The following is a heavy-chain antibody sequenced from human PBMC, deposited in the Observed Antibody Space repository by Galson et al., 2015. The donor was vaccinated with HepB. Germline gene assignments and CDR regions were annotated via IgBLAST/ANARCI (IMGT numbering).Heavy chain of an antibody. J-gene: IGHJ4*02. D-gene: IGHD6-19*01. CDR3: ARDGGGWYFDY. CDR2: INSDGTLT. Sequence: SLRLSCAASAFPFSNTWLHWVRQAPGKGLVWVSRINSDGTLTRYADSVKSRFTISRDNAKNTLHLQMDSRRAEDTAVYYCARDGGGWYFDYWGQGTLVSVSP. V-gene: IGHV3-74*01. CDR1: AFPFSNTW.